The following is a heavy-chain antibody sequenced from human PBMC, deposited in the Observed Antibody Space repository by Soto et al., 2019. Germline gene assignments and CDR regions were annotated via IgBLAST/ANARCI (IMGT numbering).Heavy chain of an antibody. CDR2: ITTDGGAT. CDR3: AKKATPGTSYFDY. V-gene: IGHV3-23*01. Sequence: EVQLLESGGGLVQPGGSLRLSCAASGFTFSSYAMSWVRQAPGKGLEWVSLITTDGGATYYADSVKGRFTISRDNSKNTLYLQMNSLRAEDTAVYYCAKKATPGTSYFDYWGPGTLVTVSS. CDR1: GFTFSSYA. D-gene: IGHD6-13*01. J-gene: IGHJ4*02.